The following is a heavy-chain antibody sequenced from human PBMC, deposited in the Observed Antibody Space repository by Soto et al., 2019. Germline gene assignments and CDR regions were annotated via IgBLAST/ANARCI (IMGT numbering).Heavy chain of an antibody. CDR1: GFTFSSYA. CDR3: ARGNDWNGPPPGFDY. CDR2: ISSNGGST. V-gene: IGHV3-64*01. J-gene: IGHJ4*02. D-gene: IGHD1-1*01. Sequence: EVQLVESGGGLVQPGGSLRLSCAASGFTFSSYAMHWVRQAPGKGLEYVSAISSNGGSTYYANSVKGRFTISRDNSKNTLYLQMGSLRAEDMAVYYCARGNDWNGPPPGFDYWGQGTLVTVSS.